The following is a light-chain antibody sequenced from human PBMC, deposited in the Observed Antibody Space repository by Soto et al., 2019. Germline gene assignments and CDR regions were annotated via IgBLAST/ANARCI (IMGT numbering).Light chain of an antibody. J-gene: IGKJ1*01. CDR3: QQYYSTPWT. CDR1: QSVLYSSNNENY. Sequence: DIVMTQSPDSLAVSLGERATINCKSSQSVLYSSNNENYLVWYQQKPGQPPKLLIYWATARESGVPDRFSGSGSGTDFTLTISSLQAEDVAVYYCQQYYSTPWTFGQGTKVEIK. CDR2: WAT. V-gene: IGKV4-1*01.